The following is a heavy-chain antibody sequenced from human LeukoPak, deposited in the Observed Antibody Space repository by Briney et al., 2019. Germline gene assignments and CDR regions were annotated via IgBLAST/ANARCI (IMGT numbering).Heavy chain of an antibody. Sequence: GGSLRLSCAASGFTFSSYGMHWVRQAPGKGLEWVAVIWYDGSNKYYADSVKGRFTISRDNSKNTLYLQMNSPRAEGTAVYYCARDEWEPTLYYYYGMDVWGQGTTVTVSS. D-gene: IGHD1-26*01. CDR3: ARDEWEPTLYYYYGMDV. CDR2: IWYDGSNK. CDR1: GFTFSSYG. J-gene: IGHJ6*02. V-gene: IGHV3-33*01.